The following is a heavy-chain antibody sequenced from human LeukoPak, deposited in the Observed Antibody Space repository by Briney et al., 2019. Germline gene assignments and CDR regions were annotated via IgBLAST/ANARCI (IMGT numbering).Heavy chain of an antibody. D-gene: IGHD6-13*01. V-gene: IGHV1-2*02. CDR1: EYTFTDHY. CDR2: INPNNGGV. Sequence: ASVKVSCKASEYTFTDHYMHWVRQAPGQGLEWMGWINPNNGGVKFAQKFQGRVTMTRDTSISTVYMELTSLRSDDTAMYYCACAAPRSSHYYYYYMDAWGKGTPVTVSS. J-gene: IGHJ6*03. CDR3: ACAAPRSSHYYYYYMDA.